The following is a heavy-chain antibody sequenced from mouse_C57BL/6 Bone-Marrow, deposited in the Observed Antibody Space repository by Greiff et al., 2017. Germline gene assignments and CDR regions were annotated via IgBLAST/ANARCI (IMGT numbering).Heavy chain of an antibody. Sequence: VQLQQPGAELVKPGASVTLSCKASGYTFTSYWMHWVKQRPGQGLEWIGMIHPNSGSTNYNEKFKSKATLTVDKSSSTAYMQLSSLTSEDSAVYYCARWGDYYGSSPYYFDYWGQGTTLTVSS. CDR1: GYTFTSYW. V-gene: IGHV1-64*01. J-gene: IGHJ2*01. D-gene: IGHD1-1*01. CDR3: ARWGDYYGSSPYYFDY. CDR2: IHPNSGST.